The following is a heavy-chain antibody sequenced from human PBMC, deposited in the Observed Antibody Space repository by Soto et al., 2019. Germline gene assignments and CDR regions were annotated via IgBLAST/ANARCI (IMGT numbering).Heavy chain of an antibody. CDR1: GGSFSGYY. Sequence: SETLSLTCAVYGGSFSGYYWSWIRQPPGKGLEWIGEINHSGSTNYNPSLKSRVTISVDTSKNQFSLKLSSVTAADTAVYYCARDSRSKEYMDVWGKGTTVTVSS. CDR2: INHSGST. J-gene: IGHJ6*03. CDR3: ARDSRSKEYMDV. D-gene: IGHD6-13*01. V-gene: IGHV4-34*01.